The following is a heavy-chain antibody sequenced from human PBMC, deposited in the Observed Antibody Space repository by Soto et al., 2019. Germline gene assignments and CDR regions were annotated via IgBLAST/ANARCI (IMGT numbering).Heavy chain of an antibody. Sequence: GGSLRLSCAASGFTFSSYGMHWVRQAPGKGLEWVAVISYDGSNKYYADSVKGRFTISRDNSKNTLYLQMNSLRAEDTAVYYCAKDGAILTGYKPRHYYYYYYMDVWGKGTTVTVSS. CDR3: AKDGAILTGYKPRHYYYYYYMDV. D-gene: IGHD3-9*01. V-gene: IGHV3-30*18. CDR2: ISYDGSNK. CDR1: GFTFSSYG. J-gene: IGHJ6*03.